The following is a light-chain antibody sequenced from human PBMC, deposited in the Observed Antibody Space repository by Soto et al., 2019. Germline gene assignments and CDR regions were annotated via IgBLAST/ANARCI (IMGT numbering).Light chain of an antibody. Sequence: DIQMTQSHSTLSASVWDRVTITCRASQSISDWLAWYQQKPGKVPQLLIYGASRLESGVPSRFSGRGSGTEFTLTIGGLQPDDFATYYCQHYNSYSEAFGQGTKVE. J-gene: IGKJ1*01. CDR3: QHYNSYSEA. CDR2: GAS. V-gene: IGKV1-5*01. CDR1: QSISDW.